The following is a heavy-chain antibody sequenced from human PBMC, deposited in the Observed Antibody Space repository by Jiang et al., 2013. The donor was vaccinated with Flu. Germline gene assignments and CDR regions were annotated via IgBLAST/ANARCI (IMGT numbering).Heavy chain of an antibody. CDR2: IYPADSDT. V-gene: IGHV5-51*03. Sequence: GAEVKKPGESLKISCTSSGYSFTTYWIGWVRQKPGKGLEWMGIIYPADSDTRYNPSFEGQVTISADRFTSTAYLQWSSLQASDTAMYYCAKRADYDFWSGYPDYWGQGTLVIVSS. D-gene: IGHD3-3*01. CDR3: AKRADYDFWSGYPDY. J-gene: IGHJ4*02. CDR1: GYSFTTYW.